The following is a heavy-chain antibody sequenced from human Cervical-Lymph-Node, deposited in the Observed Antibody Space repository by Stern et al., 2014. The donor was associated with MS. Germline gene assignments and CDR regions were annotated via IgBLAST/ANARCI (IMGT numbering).Heavy chain of an antibody. Sequence: VQLLESGGGLVQPGGSLRLSCAASGFSFSSNAMHWVRQAPGTGLEFVSAISSNGSSTYYANSVKVRFTISRDNSKNTLYLQMGSLRAEDMAVYYCARGGVGAITWGQGTLVTVSS. J-gene: IGHJ4*02. CDR3: ARGGVGAIT. CDR2: ISSNGSST. D-gene: IGHD1-26*01. CDR1: GFSFSSNA. V-gene: IGHV3-64*01.